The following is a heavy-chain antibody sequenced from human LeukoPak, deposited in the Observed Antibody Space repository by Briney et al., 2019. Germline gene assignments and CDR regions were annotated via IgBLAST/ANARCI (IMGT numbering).Heavy chain of an antibody. D-gene: IGHD4-17*01. Sequence: SETLSLTCTVFGGSISSYYWSWIRQPPGKGLEWIGYIYYSGSTNYNPSLKSRVTISVDTSKNQFSLKLSSVTAADTAVYYCARDRAVTTVSDYGMDVWGQGTTVTVSS. CDR1: GGSISSYY. CDR3: ARDRAVTTVSDYGMDV. V-gene: IGHV4-59*01. J-gene: IGHJ6*02. CDR2: IYYSGST.